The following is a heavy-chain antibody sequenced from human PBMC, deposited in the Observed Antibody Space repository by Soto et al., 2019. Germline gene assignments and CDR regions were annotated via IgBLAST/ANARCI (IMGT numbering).Heavy chain of an antibody. CDR2: IWYDGGNK. CDR3: ARDHKSLYDSSGYYGY. D-gene: IGHD3-22*01. J-gene: IGHJ4*02. Sequence: QVQLVESGGGVVQPGRSLKLSCAASGFTFSSFGMHWVRQAPGKGLEWVAVIWYDGGNKYYADSVQGRFTISRDNSKNTLYLQMNSLRAEDTAVYYCARDHKSLYDSSGYYGYWGQGTLVTVSS. V-gene: IGHV3-33*01. CDR1: GFTFSSFG.